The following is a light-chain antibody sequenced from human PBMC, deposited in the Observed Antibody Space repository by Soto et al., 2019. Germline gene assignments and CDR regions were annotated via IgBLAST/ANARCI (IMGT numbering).Light chain of an antibody. Sequence: EIVMTQSPTTLSVSPGERATLSCRASRSVAYNLAWYQQKPAQAPRLLIYGASTRATGIPARLSASGFGTDFTLTISSLQSEDFAIYYCQQYNDWPPYTFGQGTKVDIK. CDR3: QQYNDWPPYT. J-gene: IGKJ2*01. V-gene: IGKV3-15*01. CDR1: RSVAYN. CDR2: GAS.